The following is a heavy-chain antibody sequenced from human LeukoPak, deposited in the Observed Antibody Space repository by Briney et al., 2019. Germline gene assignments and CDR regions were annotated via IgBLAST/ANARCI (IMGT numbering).Heavy chain of an antibody. J-gene: IGHJ4*02. Sequence: PSETLSLTCTVSGGSISSSSYYWGWIRQPPGKGLEWIGSIYYSGSTYYNPSLKSRVTISVDTSKNQFSLKLSSVTAADTAVYYCARQAPTSSSWYVAAQGGRYYFDYWGQGTLVTVSS. D-gene: IGHD6-13*01. CDR1: GGSISSSSYY. CDR3: ARQAPTSSSWYVAAQGGRYYFDY. CDR2: IYYSGST. V-gene: IGHV4-39*01.